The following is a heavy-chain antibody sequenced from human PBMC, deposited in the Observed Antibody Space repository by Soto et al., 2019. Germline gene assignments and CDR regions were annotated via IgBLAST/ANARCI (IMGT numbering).Heavy chain of an antibody. CDR1: GFTFTSSA. CDR2: IVVGSGNT. J-gene: IGHJ6*02. CDR3: AAEGCSSTSCYGDYYGMDV. V-gene: IGHV1-58*01. D-gene: IGHD2-2*01. Sequence: ASVKVSCKASGFTFTSSAVQWVRQARGQRLEWIGWIVVGSGNTNYAQKFQERVTITRDMSTSTAYMELSSLRSEDTAVYYCAAEGCSSTSCYGDYYGMDVWGQGTTVTVS.